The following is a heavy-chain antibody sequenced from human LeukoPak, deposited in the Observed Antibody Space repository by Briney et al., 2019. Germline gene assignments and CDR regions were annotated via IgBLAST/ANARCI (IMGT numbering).Heavy chain of an antibody. CDR3: ARAFKYSMSGYYFDY. CDR2: INWNGGST. D-gene: IGHD2-21*01. J-gene: IGHJ4*02. CDR1: GFTFDDYG. Sequence: PGGSLRLSCAASGFTFDDYGMSWVRQAPGKGLEWVSGINWNGGSTGYADSVKGRFTISRDNAKNSLYLQMNSLRAEDTALYYCARAFKYSMSGYYFDYWGRGTLVTVSS. V-gene: IGHV3-20*04.